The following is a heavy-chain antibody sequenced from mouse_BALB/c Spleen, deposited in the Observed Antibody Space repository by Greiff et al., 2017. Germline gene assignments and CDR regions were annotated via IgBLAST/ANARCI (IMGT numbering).Heavy chain of an antibody. D-gene: IGHD2-2*01. CDR2: ISSGGSYT. J-gene: IGHJ4*01. CDR3: AVWLRQAMDY. CDR1: GFTFSSYA. Sequence: EVQLVESGGGLVKPGGSLKLSCAASGFTFSSYAMSWVRQSPEKRLEWVAEISSGGSYTYYPDTVTGRFTISRDNAKNTLYLEMSSLRSEDTAMYYCAVWLRQAMDYWGQGTSVTVSS. V-gene: IGHV5-9-4*01.